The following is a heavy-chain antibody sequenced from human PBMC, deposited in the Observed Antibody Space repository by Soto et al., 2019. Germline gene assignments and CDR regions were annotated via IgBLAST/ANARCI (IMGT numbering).Heavy chain of an antibody. V-gene: IGHV4-30-4*01. Sequence: VQLQESGPGLVKPSQTLSLTCTVSSGSISSADYYWSWIRQPPGKGLEWIGYIYYTGSAYYNPSLKSRVTMSVDTSKNQFSLKVTSVTAADTAVYYCASGRSSNWFDPWGQGTLVTVSS. J-gene: IGHJ5*02. CDR3: ASGRSSNWFDP. CDR2: IYYTGSA. D-gene: IGHD6-6*01. CDR1: SGSISSADYY.